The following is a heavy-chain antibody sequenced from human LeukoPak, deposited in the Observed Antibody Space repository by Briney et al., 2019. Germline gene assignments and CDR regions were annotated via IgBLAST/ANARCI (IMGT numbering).Heavy chain of an antibody. Sequence: GGSLRLSCAASGFTFSSFEMSWVRQAPGKGLEWVSYISSSGITIYYADSMKGRFTISRDNAKNSLYLQMNSLRAEDTAVYYCARVGADCSGDRCYWTFWGQGTMVTVSS. CDR3: ARVGADCSGDRCYWTF. V-gene: IGHV3-48*03. CDR2: ISSSGITI. D-gene: IGHD2-15*01. J-gene: IGHJ3*01. CDR1: GFTFSSFE.